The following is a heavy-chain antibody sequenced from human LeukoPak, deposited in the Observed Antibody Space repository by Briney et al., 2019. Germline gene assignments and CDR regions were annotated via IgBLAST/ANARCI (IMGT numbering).Heavy chain of an antibody. Sequence: PGGSLRLSCAASGFTFSSYGMHWVRQAPGKGLEWVAFIRYDGSNKYYADSVKGRFTISRDNSKNTLYLQTNSLRAEDTAVYYCARDLGAVAGEEAFDIWGQGTMVTVSS. CDR1: GFTFSSYG. CDR2: IRYDGSNK. D-gene: IGHD6-19*01. V-gene: IGHV3-30*02. J-gene: IGHJ3*02. CDR3: ARDLGAVAGEEAFDI.